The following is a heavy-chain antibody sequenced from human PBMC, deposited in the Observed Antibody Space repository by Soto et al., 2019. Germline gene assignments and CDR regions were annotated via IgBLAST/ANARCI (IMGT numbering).Heavy chain of an antibody. CDR2: IRSKPYDGTT. Sequence: GSLRLSCTASGFTLGDYAMSWFRQAPGKGLDWVGFIRSKPYDGTTEYAASAKGRFTISRDDSKSIAYLQMNSLKTEDTAVYYCAKDLFSMVRGASYYSYGMDVWGQGTTVTVSS. D-gene: IGHD3-10*01. J-gene: IGHJ6*02. V-gene: IGHV3-49*03. CDR3: AKDLFSMVRGASYYSYGMDV. CDR1: GFTLGDYA.